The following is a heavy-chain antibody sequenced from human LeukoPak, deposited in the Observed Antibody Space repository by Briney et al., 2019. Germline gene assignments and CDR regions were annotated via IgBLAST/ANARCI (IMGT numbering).Heavy chain of an antibody. D-gene: IGHD4-17*01. CDR2: IYYSGST. CDR3: ARRRGGYGDHVRGAFDI. CDR1: GGSISSYY. V-gene: IGHV4-59*08. J-gene: IGHJ3*02. Sequence: PSETLSLTCTVSGGSISSYYWSWIRQPPGKGLEWIGYIYYSGSTNYNPSLKSRVTISVDTSKNQFSLKLSSVTAADTAVYYCARRRGGYGDHVRGAFDIWGQGKMGTGSS.